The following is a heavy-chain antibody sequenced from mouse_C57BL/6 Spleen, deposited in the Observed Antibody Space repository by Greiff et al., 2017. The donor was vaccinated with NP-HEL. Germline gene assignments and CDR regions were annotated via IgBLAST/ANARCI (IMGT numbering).Heavy chain of an antibody. CDR2: INPNNGGT. J-gene: IGHJ2*01. CDR1: GYTFTDYY. D-gene: IGHD4-1*01. Sequence: EVKLQQSGPELVKPGASVKISCKASGYTFTDYYMNWVKQSPGKSLEWIGDINPNNGGTRYNQKFKGKATLTVDKSSSTAYMELRSLTSEDSAVYYCAREDLTGTITYWGQGTTLTVSS. V-gene: IGHV1-26*01. CDR3: AREDLTGTITY.